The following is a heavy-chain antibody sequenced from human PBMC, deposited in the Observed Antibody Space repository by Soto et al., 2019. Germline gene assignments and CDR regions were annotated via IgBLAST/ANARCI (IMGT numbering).Heavy chain of an antibody. CDR1: GFTFSSYG. Sequence: QVQLVESGGGVVQPGRSLRLSCAASGFTFSSYGMHWVRQAPGKGLEWVAVIWYDGSNKYYADSVKGRFTISRDNSKNTLYLQMNSLRAEDTAVYYCARPPLRLDYGGNRQPFDYWGQGTLVTVSS. CDR2: IWYDGSNK. CDR3: ARPPLRLDYGGNRQPFDY. J-gene: IGHJ4*02. D-gene: IGHD4-17*01. V-gene: IGHV3-33*01.